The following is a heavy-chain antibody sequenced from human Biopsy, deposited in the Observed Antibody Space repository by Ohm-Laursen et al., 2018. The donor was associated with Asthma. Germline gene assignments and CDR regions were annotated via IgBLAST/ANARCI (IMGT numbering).Heavy chain of an antibody. J-gene: IGHJ6*02. Sequence: TLSLTCTVGGAYIGSRDHHWSWIRQSPGTGLEWIGFVFWSGTTHYNRSLERRLSISIDTTRNEFSMTLRPLTAADTAVYFCARVASYGDLYFGIDVWGPGTTVSVS. D-gene: IGHD4-17*01. V-gene: IGHV4-30-4*01. CDR3: ARVASYGDLYFGIDV. CDR1: GAYIGSRDHH. CDR2: VFWSGTT.